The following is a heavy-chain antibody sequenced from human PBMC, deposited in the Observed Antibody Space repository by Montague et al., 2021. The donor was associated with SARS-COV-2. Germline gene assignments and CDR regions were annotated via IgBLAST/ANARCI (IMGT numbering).Heavy chain of an antibody. CDR1: GGSFTGHY. D-gene: IGHD3-3*01. CDR3: ARAQVTIFGVLIMLPAAVAVDV. CDR2: INHSGSS. J-gene: IGHJ3*01. Sequence: SETLSLTCAVYGGSFTGHYWTWIRQPPGKGLEWIGEINHSGSSNYNPSLESRVTMSVDTSKNQFSLRLNSVSAADTAAYYCARAQVTIFGVLIMLPAAVAVDVWGQGTTVTVSS. V-gene: IGHV4-34*01.